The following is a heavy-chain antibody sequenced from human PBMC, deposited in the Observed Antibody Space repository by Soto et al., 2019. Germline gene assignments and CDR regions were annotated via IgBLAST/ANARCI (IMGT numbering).Heavy chain of an antibody. D-gene: IGHD2-15*01. V-gene: IGHV1-3*01. CDR1: GYTFTRYT. Sequence: ASVKVSCKASGYTFTRYTMNWVRQAPGQRLEWMGWINPDNGNTKSSQKFQDRVIITRDTSASAAYMDLSSLRSEDTAVYYCARGIATGQLDPWGQGTLVTVSS. CDR3: ARGIATGQLDP. J-gene: IGHJ5*02. CDR2: INPDNGNT.